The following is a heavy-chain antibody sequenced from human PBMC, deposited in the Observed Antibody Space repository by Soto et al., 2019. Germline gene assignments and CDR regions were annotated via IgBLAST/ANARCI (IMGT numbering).Heavy chain of an antibody. J-gene: IGHJ3*02. CDR2: IWYDGSNK. CDR1: GLTFSSYG. CDR3: VRYCSGGSCTTHDAFDI. V-gene: IGHV3-33*01. D-gene: IGHD2-15*01. Sequence: QVKLVESGGGVVQPGRSLRLSCAASGLTFSSYGMHWVRQAPGKGLEWVAVIWYDGSNKYYADSVKGRFTISRDNSKNTLYLQMNSLRAEDTAVYYCVRYCSGGSCTTHDAFDIWGQGTMVTVSS.